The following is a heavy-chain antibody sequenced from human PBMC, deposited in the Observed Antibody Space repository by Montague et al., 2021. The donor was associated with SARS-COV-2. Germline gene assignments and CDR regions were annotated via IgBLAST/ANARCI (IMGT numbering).Heavy chain of an antibody. V-gene: IGHV4-59*13. D-gene: IGHD6-19*01. CDR2: VYYSGST. CDR1: GDSISIYY. CDR3: ARGERGAWYNHYFDY. Sequence: SETLSLTCTVSGDSISIYYWSWIRQPPGKGLEWIGYVYYSGSTNYNPSLKSRVTISVDTPKNQFSLKLMSVTAADTAVYYCARGERGAWYNHYFDYWGQGALVTVS. J-gene: IGHJ4*02.